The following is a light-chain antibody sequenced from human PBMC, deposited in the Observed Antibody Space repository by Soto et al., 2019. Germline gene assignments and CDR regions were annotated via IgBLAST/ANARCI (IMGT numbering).Light chain of an antibody. V-gene: IGKV3-15*01. CDR2: GIS. Sequence: EIVMTQSPATLSVSPGERATLSCRASQSVRNNLAWYQQKPGQAPRLLIYGISTRATGISARFSASGSGTEFTLTISSLQSEDFAVYYCQQYNNWYTFGQGTKLEIK. J-gene: IGKJ2*01. CDR1: QSVRNN. CDR3: QQYNNWYT.